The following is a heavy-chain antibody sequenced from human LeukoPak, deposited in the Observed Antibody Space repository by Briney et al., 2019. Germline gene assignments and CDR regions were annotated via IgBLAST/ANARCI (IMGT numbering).Heavy chain of an antibody. Sequence: PGASLKVSCTASGYTFTGYNLHWVRQAPGQGLEWMGWINTNSGGTSSAQKFQGRVTMTGDKTINTAYMELSRLRSDGTAVYYCARGGTMVHTPIQHWGQGTLVTVSS. CDR2: INTNSGGT. V-gene: IGHV1-2*02. CDR3: ARGGTMVHTPIQH. J-gene: IGHJ1*01. D-gene: IGHD3-10*01. CDR1: GYTFTGYN.